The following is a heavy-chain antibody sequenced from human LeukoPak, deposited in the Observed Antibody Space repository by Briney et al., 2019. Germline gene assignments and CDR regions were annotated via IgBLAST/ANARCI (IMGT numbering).Heavy chain of an antibody. Sequence: GGSLRLSCAASGFTVSSNCMSWVRQAPGKGLEWVSVIYSGGSTYYADSVKGRFTISRDNSKDTLYLQMNSLRAEDTAVYYCAENTYYHDSSGYYYFDYWGQGTLVTVSS. CDR3: AENTYYHDSSGYYYFDY. J-gene: IGHJ4*02. V-gene: IGHV3-53*01. CDR2: IYSGGST. CDR1: GFTVSSNC. D-gene: IGHD3-22*01.